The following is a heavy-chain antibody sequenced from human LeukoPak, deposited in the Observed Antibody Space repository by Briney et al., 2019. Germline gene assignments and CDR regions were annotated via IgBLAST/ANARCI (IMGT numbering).Heavy chain of an antibody. D-gene: IGHD3-10*01. CDR2: ISGSGGST. Sequence: PGGSLRLSCAASGFTFNIYAMRWVRQALGKGLEWVSAISGSGGSTYYADSVKGRYTISRDNSKNTLYLQMNSLRAEDTAVYHCAKGTGSYYKGVDYWGQGTLVTVSS. V-gene: IGHV3-23*01. J-gene: IGHJ4*02. CDR1: GFTFNIYA. CDR3: AKGTGSYYKGVDY.